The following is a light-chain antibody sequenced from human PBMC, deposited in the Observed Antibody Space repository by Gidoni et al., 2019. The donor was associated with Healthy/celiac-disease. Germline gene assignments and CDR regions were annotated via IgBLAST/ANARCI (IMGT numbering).Light chain of an antibody. CDR1: QGISSY. Sequence: DIQLTQSPSFLSASVGDRVTITCRASQGISSYLAWYQQKPGKAPKLLIYAASPLQSGVPSRFSGSGSGTEFTLTLSSLQPEDFATYYCQQLNSYPRTFGQGTKVEIK. CDR3: QQLNSYPRT. CDR2: AAS. V-gene: IGKV1-9*01. J-gene: IGKJ1*01.